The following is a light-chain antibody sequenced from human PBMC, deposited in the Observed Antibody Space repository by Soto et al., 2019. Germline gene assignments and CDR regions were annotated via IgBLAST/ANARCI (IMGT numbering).Light chain of an antibody. J-gene: IGKJ5*01. Sequence: DILMTQSPSTLSASVGDRVTITCRASQSISSWLAWYQQKPGKAPKLLIYKASSLESGVPSRFSGSGSGTEFSLNTSSLQPDDFATYYCQQYNSYPITFGQGTRLEIK. CDR1: QSISSW. V-gene: IGKV1-5*03. CDR3: QQYNSYPIT. CDR2: KAS.